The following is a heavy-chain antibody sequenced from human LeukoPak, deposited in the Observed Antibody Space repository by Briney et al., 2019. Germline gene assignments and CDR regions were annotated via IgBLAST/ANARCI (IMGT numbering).Heavy chain of an antibody. CDR2: MHYSGST. D-gene: IGHD4-23*01. CDR1: GGSISSSSYY. Sequence: PSETLSLTCTVSGGSISSSSYYWVWIRQPPGKGLEWIGNMHYSGSTYYNPSLKSRVAISVDTSKNQFSLKLSSVTAADTAVYYCAGSTDYGGNFFDYWGQGTLVTVSS. J-gene: IGHJ4*02. V-gene: IGHV4-39*01. CDR3: AGSTDYGGNFFDY.